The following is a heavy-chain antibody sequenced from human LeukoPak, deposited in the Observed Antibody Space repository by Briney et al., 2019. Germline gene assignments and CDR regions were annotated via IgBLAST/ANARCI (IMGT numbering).Heavy chain of an antibody. J-gene: IGHJ2*01. V-gene: IGHV4-61*02. D-gene: IGHD6-13*01. Sequence: SETLSLTRTVSGGSISSGSYYWTWIRQPAGKGLEWIGRMYTSGNTNYKPSLKSRVTMSVDTSKNQFSLKLSSVTAADTAVYYCARVSSSWYQDWYFDLWGRGTLVTVSS. CDR1: GGSISSGSYY. CDR2: MYTSGNT. CDR3: ARVSSSWYQDWYFDL.